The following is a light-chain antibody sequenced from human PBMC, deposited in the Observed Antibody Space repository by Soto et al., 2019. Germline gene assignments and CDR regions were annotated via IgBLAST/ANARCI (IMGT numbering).Light chain of an antibody. Sequence: EIVLTQSPATLSLSPGERATLSCRASQSVSRYLAWYQQKPGQAPRLLIYDASTRATDIPARFTGSGSGTEFTLTISSLEPEDFAVYYCQQRSVWPITFGQGTRLEIK. J-gene: IGKJ5*01. CDR1: QSVSRY. CDR3: QQRSVWPIT. V-gene: IGKV3-11*01. CDR2: DAS.